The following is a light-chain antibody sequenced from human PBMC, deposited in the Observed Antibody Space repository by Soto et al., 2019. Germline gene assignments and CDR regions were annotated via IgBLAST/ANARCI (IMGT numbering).Light chain of an antibody. Sequence: EIVWTQSPGTLSLSPGERATLSCRASPSINRNYFAWYQQKPGQAPRLLFYSASSRVSGIPDRFPANGSGTDLNLPLHSLEPEDFAVYICQQYGKPTLTFGGGTKVDIK. CDR3: QQYGKPTLT. V-gene: IGKV3-20*01. CDR2: SAS. CDR1: PSINRNY. J-gene: IGKJ4*01.